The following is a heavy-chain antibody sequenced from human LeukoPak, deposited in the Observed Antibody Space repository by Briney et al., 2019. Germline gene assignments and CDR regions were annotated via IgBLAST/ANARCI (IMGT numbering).Heavy chain of an antibody. V-gene: IGHV1-2*02. D-gene: IGHD6-19*01. CDR2: INPNSGGT. J-gene: IGHJ4*02. Sequence: GASVTVSCKASGYTFIGYYMHWVRQAPGQGLEWMGWINPNSGGTNYAQKFQGRVTMTRDTAISTAYMELSRLRSDDTAVYYCARDGEAFEGPVAANYWGQGTLVTVSS. CDR1: GYTFIGYY. CDR3: ARDGEAFEGPVAANY.